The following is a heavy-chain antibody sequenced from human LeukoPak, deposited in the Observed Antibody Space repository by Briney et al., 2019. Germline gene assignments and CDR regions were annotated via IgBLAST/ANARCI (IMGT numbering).Heavy chain of an antibody. V-gene: IGHV3-23*01. D-gene: IGHD2-2*01. CDR2: ITTGGDTT. Sequence: PGGSLRLSCAVSGITFSRLPMTWVRQAPGKGLQWVSAITTGGDTTFYADSVKGRFTISRDNSKNTLYLQMNSLRAEDTAVYYCARDYCSSTSCLFDYWGQGTLVTVSS. J-gene: IGHJ4*02. CDR3: ARDYCSSTSCLFDY. CDR1: GITFSRLP.